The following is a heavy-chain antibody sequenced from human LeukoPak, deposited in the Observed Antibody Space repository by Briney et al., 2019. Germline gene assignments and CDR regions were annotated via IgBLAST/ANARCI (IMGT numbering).Heavy chain of an antibody. CDR3: ARGRGLGGYYYYYMDV. D-gene: IGHD1-26*01. CDR2: IYYIGST. J-gene: IGHJ6*03. Sequence: SETLSLTCTVSGDSISSACWSWSRQPPGKGLEWIGYIYYIGSTNYNPSLKSRATISVDTSKNQFSLNLTSVTAADTALYYCARGRGLGGYYYYYMDVWGEGTTVTVSS. V-gene: IGHV4-59*01. CDR1: GDSISSAC.